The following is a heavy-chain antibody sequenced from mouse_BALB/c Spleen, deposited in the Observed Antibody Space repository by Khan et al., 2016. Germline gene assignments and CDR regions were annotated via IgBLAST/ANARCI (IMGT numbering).Heavy chain of an antibody. Sequence: EVQLQESGPGLVKPSQSLSLTCTVTGYSITSDYAWNWIRQFPGNKLEWMGYISYSGSTSYNPSLKSRISITRDTSKNQFFLQLNSVTTADAATYYCARAPPRGYFDVWGAGTTVTVSS. J-gene: IGHJ1*01. V-gene: IGHV3-2*02. CDR2: ISYSGST. CDR1: GYSITSDYA. CDR3: ARAPPRGYFDV.